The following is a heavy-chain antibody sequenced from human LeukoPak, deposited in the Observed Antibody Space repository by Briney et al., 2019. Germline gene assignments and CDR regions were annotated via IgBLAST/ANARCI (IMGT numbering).Heavy chain of an antibody. CDR1: GGTFSSYA. CDR2: IIPIFGTA. V-gene: IGHV1-69*01. Sequence: SVKVSCKASGGTFSSYAISWVRQAPGQGLEWMGGIIPIFGTANYAQKFQGRVTVTADESTSTAYMELSSLRSEDTAVYYCARDWGHYDILTGYYPPLLWGQGTLVTVSP. J-gene: IGHJ4*02. CDR3: ARDWGHYDILTGYYPPLL. D-gene: IGHD3-9*01.